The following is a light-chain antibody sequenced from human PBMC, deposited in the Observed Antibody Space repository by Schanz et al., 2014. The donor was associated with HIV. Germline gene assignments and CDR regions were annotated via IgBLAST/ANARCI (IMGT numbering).Light chain of an antibody. V-gene: IGKV1-5*03. J-gene: IGKJ2*01. CDR1: QSISSW. CDR2: KAS. Sequence: DIEMTQSPSTLSASVGDRVTITCRASQSISSWLAWYQQKPGKAPKLLIYKASSLESGVPSRFSGSGSGTEFTLTISSLQPDDLGTYYCQQYNNRSPFTFGPGTKLEI. CDR3: QQYNNRSPFT.